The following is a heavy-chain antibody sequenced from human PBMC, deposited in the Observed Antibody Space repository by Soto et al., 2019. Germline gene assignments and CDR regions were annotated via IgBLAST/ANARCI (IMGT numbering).Heavy chain of an antibody. V-gene: IGHV4-39*01. D-gene: IGHD1-1*01. CDR1: GGSVSSSTYY. Sequence: SETLSLTCTVSGGSVSSSTYYWGWIRQPPGKGLEWIGSIYYSGSTYYNPSLKSRLTISVDTSRNQFSLRLSSVTAADTAVYYCARLTTGTSVGASDFWAQGTMVTVSS. CDR3: ARLTTGTSVGASDF. J-gene: IGHJ3*01. CDR2: IYYSGST.